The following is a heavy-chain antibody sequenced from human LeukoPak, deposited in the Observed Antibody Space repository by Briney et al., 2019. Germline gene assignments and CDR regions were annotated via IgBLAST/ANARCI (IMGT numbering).Heavy chain of an antibody. V-gene: IGHV1-69*05. Sequence: ASVKVSCKASGGTFSSYAISWVRQAPGQGLEWMGGIIPIFGTANYAQKFRGRVTITTDESTSTAYMELSSLRSEDTAVYYCASLPPYGGNSDYWGQGTLVTVSS. J-gene: IGHJ4*02. CDR3: ASLPPYGGNSDY. D-gene: IGHD4-23*01. CDR1: GGTFSSYA. CDR2: IIPIFGTA.